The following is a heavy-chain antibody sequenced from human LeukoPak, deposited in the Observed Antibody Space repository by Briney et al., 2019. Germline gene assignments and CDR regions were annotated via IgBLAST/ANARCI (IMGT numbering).Heavy chain of an antibody. V-gene: IGHV4-38-2*02. J-gene: IGHJ5*02. CDR1: GYSISSGYY. CDR3: ARHNYYHFWSTLNWFDP. D-gene: IGHD3-3*01. Sequence: SETLSLTCTVSGYSISSGYYWGWIRQPPGKGLEWIGSIYHSGSTYYNPSLKSRVTLSVDTSNNIFSLKLRSVTAADTAVYYCARHNYYHFWSTLNWFDPWGQGALVTVSS. CDR2: IYHSGST.